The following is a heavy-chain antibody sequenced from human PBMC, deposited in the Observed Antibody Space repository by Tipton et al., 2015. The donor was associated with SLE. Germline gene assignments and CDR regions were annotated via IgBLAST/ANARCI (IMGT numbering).Heavy chain of an antibody. J-gene: IGHJ3*02. Sequence: QVQLVQSGPEVKKPGASVKVSCKASGYTFTRYYIHWVRQAPGQGLEWMGIINPSGGSTSYAQKFQGRVTMTRDTSTSTVYMELSSLRSDDTAVYYCAREGPYNAFDIWGQGTMLTVSS. CDR1: GYTFTRYY. V-gene: IGHV1-46*01. CDR3: AREGPYNAFDI. CDR2: INPSGGST.